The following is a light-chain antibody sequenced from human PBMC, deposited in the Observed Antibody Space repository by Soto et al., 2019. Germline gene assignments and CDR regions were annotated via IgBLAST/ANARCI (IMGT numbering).Light chain of an antibody. J-gene: IGKJ1*01. V-gene: IGKV3-15*01. Sequence: EIVMTQSPATLSVSPGERVTLSCRASQSISSNLAWYQQKPGQAPRLLIYGASTRATGVPARFSGSGSGTEFTLTISSLQSEDFADYYCQQYFNWPPWTFGQGTKVEIK. CDR1: QSISSN. CDR2: GAS. CDR3: QQYFNWPPWT.